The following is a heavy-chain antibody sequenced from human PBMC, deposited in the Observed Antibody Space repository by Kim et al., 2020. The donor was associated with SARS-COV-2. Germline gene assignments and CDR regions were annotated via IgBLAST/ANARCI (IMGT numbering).Heavy chain of an antibody. D-gene: IGHD6-6*01. Sequence: SVKGRFTISSDNAKNSLYLQMNSLRAEDTAVYYCARNSFLYSSSFSAFDYWGQGPLVTVSS. CDR3: ARNSFLYSSSFSAFDY. J-gene: IGHJ4*02. V-gene: IGHV3-21*01.